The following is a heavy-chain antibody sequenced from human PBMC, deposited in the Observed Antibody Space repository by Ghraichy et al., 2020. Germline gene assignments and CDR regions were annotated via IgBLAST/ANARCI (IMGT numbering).Heavy chain of an antibody. J-gene: IGHJ2*01. V-gene: IGHV3-64D*06. Sequence: GGSLRLSCSASGFTFSSYAMHWVRQAPGKGLEYVSSINTSGGRTYYADSVKGRFTISRDNSKNTVYLQMSSLRAEDTAVYYCAKIGVIGLWYFDLWGRGTLVTFSS. CDR3: AKIGVIGLWYFDL. CDR2: INTSGGRT. D-gene: IGHD3-10*01. CDR1: GFTFSSYA.